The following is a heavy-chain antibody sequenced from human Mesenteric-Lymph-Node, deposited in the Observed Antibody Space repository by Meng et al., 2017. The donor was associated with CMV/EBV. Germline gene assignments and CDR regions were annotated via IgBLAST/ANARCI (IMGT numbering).Heavy chain of an antibody. CDR1: GGSISSYY. J-gene: IGHJ6*02. D-gene: IGHD2-15*01. V-gene: IGHV4-59*01. Sequence: SETLSLTCTVSGGSISSYYWSWIRQPPGKGLEWIGYIYYTGSTNYNPSLKSRVTISVDTSKNQFSLKLSSVTAADTAVYYCARDQDPVGRGLDVWGQGTTVTVSS. CDR2: IYYTGST. CDR3: ARDQDPVGRGLDV.